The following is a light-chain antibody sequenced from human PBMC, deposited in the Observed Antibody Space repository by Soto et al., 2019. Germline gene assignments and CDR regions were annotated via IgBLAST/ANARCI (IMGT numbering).Light chain of an antibody. CDR2: GAS. Sequence: EIVMTQSPGTLSLSPGAGVTLSCRASRSVNSNYLAWYQQKPGQAPSLLTYGASSRATDVPDRFSASGSGTDFALTISRLEPEDVAVYYCQQYISSPLTFGGGTKVDI. J-gene: IGKJ4*01. V-gene: IGKV3-20*01. CDR3: QQYISSPLT. CDR1: RSVNSNY.